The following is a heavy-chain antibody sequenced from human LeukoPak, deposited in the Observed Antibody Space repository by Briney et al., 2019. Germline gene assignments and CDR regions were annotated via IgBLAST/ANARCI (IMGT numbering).Heavy chain of an antibody. Sequence: ASVKVSCKASGYTFTDYYMHWARQAPGQGLEWMGWVNPNSGDTNYVHKFQGRVTMTSDTSISTAYMDLSRVRSDDTAVYYCALLFSSTWYRFDSWGQGTLVTVSS. CDR2: VNPNSGDT. D-gene: IGHD6-13*01. CDR1: GYTFTDYY. J-gene: IGHJ4*02. CDR3: ALLFSSTWYRFDS. V-gene: IGHV1-2*02.